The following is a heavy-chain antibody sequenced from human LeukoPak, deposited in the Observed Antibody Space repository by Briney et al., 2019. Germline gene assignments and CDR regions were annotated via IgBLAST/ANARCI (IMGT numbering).Heavy chain of an antibody. CDR2: IWYDGSNK. Sequence: GRSLRLSCAASGFTFSSYGMHWVRQAPGKGLEGGAVIWYDGSNKYYADSVKGRFTISRDNSKNTLYLQMNSLRAEDTAVYYCARGPDGGYDSPFDYWGQGTLVTVSS. CDR1: GFTFSSYG. V-gene: IGHV3-33*01. CDR3: ARGPDGGYDSPFDY. J-gene: IGHJ4*02. D-gene: IGHD5-12*01.